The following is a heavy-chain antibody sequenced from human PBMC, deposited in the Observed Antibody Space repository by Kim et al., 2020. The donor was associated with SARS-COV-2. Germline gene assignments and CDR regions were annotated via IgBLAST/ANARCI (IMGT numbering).Heavy chain of an antibody. CDR3: ARLEWFGELVDY. CDR2: IYYSGST. V-gene: IGHV4-39*01. Sequence: SETLSLTCTVSGGSISSSSYYWGWIRQPPGKGLEWIGSIYYSGSTYYNPSLKSRVTISVDTSKNQFSLKLSSVTAADTAVYYCARLEWFGELVDYWGQGTLVTVSS. CDR1: GGSISSSSYY. J-gene: IGHJ4*02. D-gene: IGHD3-10*01.